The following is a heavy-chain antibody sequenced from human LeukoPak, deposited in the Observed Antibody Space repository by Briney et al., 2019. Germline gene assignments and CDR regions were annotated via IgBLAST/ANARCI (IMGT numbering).Heavy chain of an antibody. J-gene: IGHJ6*02. CDR3: ARDLTTVTPTDYYYGMDV. V-gene: IGHV3-48*04. D-gene: IGHD4-17*01. CDR2: ISSSSSTI. Sequence: GGSLRLSCAASGFTFSSYSMNWVRQAPGKGLEWVSYISSSSSTIYYADSVKGRFTISRDNAKNSLYLQMNSLRAEDTAVYYCARDLTTVTPTDYYYGMDVWGQGTTVTVSS. CDR1: GFTFSSYS.